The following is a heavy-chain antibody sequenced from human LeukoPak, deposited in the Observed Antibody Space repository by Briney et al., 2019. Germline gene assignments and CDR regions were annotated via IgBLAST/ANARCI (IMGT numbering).Heavy chain of an antibody. Sequence: SVKVSCKASGGTFSSYAISWVRQAPGQGLEWMGGIIPIFGTANYAQKFQGRVTITADKSTSTAYMELSSPRSEDTAVYYCARGLGFREYYFDYWGQGTLVTVSS. CDR1: GGTFSSYA. D-gene: IGHD3-10*01. V-gene: IGHV1-69*06. CDR2: IIPIFGTA. CDR3: ARGLGFREYYFDY. J-gene: IGHJ4*02.